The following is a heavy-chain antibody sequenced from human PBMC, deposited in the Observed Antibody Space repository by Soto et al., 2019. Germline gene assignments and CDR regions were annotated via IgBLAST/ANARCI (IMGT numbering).Heavy chain of an antibody. D-gene: IGHD3-10*01. CDR1: GGSFSGYY. CDR2: INHSGST. J-gene: IGHJ6*02. CDR3: ARGRKVRGVRYGMDV. Sequence: ETLSLTCAVYGGSFSGYYWSWIRQPPGKGLEWIGEINHSGSTNYNPSLKSRVTISVDTSKNQFSLKLSSVTAADTAVYYCARGRKVRGVRYGMDVWGQGTTVTVS. V-gene: IGHV4-34*01.